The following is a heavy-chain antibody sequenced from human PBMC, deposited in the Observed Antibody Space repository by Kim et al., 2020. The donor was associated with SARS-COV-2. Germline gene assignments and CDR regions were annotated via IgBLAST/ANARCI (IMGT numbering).Heavy chain of an antibody. D-gene: IGHD3-10*01. V-gene: IGHV3-30*02. CDR3: AKEVYYGSASYLYPFDQ. J-gene: IGHJ4*02. Sequence: VKGRFTISRDNAKNTIYLQLNSLRPEDAAVYYCAKEVYYGSASYLYPFDQWGQGSLVLVSS.